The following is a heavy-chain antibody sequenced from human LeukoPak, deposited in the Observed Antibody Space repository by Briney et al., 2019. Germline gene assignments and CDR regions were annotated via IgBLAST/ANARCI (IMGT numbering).Heavy chain of an antibody. J-gene: IGHJ5*02. D-gene: IGHD1-1*01. CDR3: AKPSWNPESDWIDP. Sequence: PGGSLRLSCVASGFTFSSYSMNWVRQAPGKGLEWVSCISSTSRYIYYADSVKGRFTISRDNSKNTLYLQMNSLRAEDTAVYYCAKPSWNPESDWIDPWGQGTLVIVSS. V-gene: IGHV3-21*04. CDR2: ISSTSRYI. CDR1: GFTFSSYS.